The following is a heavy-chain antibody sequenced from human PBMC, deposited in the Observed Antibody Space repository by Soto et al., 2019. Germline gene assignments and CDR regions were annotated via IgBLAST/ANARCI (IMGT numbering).Heavy chain of an antibody. J-gene: IGHJ4*02. CDR3: ARAVGPFDY. CDR2: IWYDGSNK. Sequence: QVQLVESRGGVVQPGRSLRLSCEASGFIFSTYGMHWVRQTPGKGLEWVAVIWYDGSNKYYADSVRGRFTISRDNSKNTLFLQLNSLRAEHTAVYYCARAVGPFDYWGQGTLVTVS. V-gene: IGHV3-33*01. CDR1: GFIFSTYG. D-gene: IGHD1-26*01.